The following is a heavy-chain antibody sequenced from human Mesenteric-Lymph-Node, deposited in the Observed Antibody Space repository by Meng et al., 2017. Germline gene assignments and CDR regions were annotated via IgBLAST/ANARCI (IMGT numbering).Heavy chain of an antibody. J-gene: IGHJ4*02. V-gene: IGHV3-23*01. Sequence: EVQLLESGGGLVQPGGSLRLACAASGLTFSSYAMSGVRQAPGKGLEWVSGISGSGGNTYYADSVKGRFTVSRDNSKITLYLQMNSLRAEDTAVYYCAKTAKYSSNWYDYWGQGNLVTVSS. CDR3: AKTAKYSSNWYDY. CDR1: GLTFSSYA. D-gene: IGHD6-13*01. CDR2: ISGSGGNT.